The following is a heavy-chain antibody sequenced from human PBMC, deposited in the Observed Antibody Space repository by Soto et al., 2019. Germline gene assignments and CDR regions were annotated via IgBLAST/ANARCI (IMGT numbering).Heavy chain of an antibody. CDR1: GGSFTSNNW. Sequence: PSETLSLTCAVSGGSFTSNNWWTWVRQPPGQGLEWIGEIYRTGSTNYNPSLKSRVTISLDKSENQFSLKVTSLTTADTAVYYCASRDPGTSVDYWGQGTLVTVSS. J-gene: IGHJ4*02. V-gene: IGHV4-4*02. D-gene: IGHD1-7*01. CDR3: ASRDPGTSVDY. CDR2: IYRTGST.